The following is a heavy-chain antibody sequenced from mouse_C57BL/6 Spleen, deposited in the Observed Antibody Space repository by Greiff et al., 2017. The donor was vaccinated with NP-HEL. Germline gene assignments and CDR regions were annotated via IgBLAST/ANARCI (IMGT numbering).Heavy chain of an antibody. V-gene: IGHV1-4*01. CDR1: GYTFTSYT. Sequence: QVQLQQSGAELARPGASVKMSCKASGYTFTSYTMHWVKQRPGQGLEWIGYINPSSGYTKYNQKFKDKATLTADKSSSTAYMQLSSLTSEDSAVYYCARGSGLPDAMDYWGQGTSVTVSS. CDR3: ARGSGLPDAMDY. CDR2: INPSSGYT. D-gene: IGHD3-1*01. J-gene: IGHJ4*01.